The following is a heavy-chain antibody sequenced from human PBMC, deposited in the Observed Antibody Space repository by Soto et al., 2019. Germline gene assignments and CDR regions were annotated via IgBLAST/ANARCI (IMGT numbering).Heavy chain of an antibody. J-gene: IGHJ4*02. D-gene: IGHD3-9*01. V-gene: IGHV3-53*01. CDR1: GFTVSSNY. Sequence: GGSLRLSCAASGFTVSSNYMSWVRQAPGKGLEWVSVIYSGGSTYYADSVKGRFTISRDNSKNTLYLQMNSLRAEDTAVYYCARENLETGYFAYWGQGTLVTVSS. CDR3: ARENLETGYFAY. CDR2: IYSGGST.